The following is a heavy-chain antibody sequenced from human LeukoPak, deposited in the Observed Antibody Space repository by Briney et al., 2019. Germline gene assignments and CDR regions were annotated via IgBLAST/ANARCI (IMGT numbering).Heavy chain of an antibody. CDR3: ARDRFSKPYYYYYMDV. J-gene: IGHJ6*03. D-gene: IGHD1-14*01. Sequence: PSETLSLTCTVSGGSISSYYWSWIRQPPGKGLEWIGYIYYSGGTNYNPSLKSRVTISVDTSKNQFSLKLSSVTAADTAVYYCARDRFSKPYYYYYMDVWGKGTTVTVSS. CDR1: GGSISSYY. CDR2: IYYSGGT. V-gene: IGHV4-59*01.